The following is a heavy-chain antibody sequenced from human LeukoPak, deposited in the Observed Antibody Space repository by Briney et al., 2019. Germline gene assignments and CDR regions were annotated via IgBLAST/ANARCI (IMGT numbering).Heavy chain of an antibody. CDR3: ARTPRIAARLSPYAPYYYYGMDV. D-gene: IGHD6-6*01. CDR2: INHSGST. J-gene: IGHJ6*02. CDR1: GGSFSGYY. Sequence: PSETLSLTCAVYGGSFSGYYWSWIRQPPGKGLEWIGEINHSGSTNYNPSLKSRVTISVDTSKNQFSLKLSSVTAADTAVYYCARTPRIAARLSPYAPYYYYGMDVWGQGTTVTVSS. V-gene: IGHV4-34*01.